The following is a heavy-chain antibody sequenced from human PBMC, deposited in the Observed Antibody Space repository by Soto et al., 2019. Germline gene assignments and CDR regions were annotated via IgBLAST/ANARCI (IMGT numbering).Heavy chain of an antibody. J-gene: IGHJ4*02. CDR3: AKAEKSSAVTGYFDS. CDR2: ISYDGSNK. Sequence: PGGSLRLSCVASGFIFSSYAMHWVRQPPGKGLEWVAVISYDGSNKYYADSVKGRFTISRDNSKNTLYLQMNSLRAEDTAVYYCAKAEKSSAVTGYFDSWGQGTLVTVSS. D-gene: IGHD6-19*01. V-gene: IGHV3-30-3*01. CDR1: GFIFSSYA.